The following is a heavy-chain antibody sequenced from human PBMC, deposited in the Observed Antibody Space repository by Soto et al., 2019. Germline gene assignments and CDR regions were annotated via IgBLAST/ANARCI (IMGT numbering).Heavy chain of an antibody. J-gene: IGHJ6*02. Sequence: ASVKVSCKASGYTFTGYYMHWVRQAPGQGLEWMGWINPNSGGTNYAQKFQGRVTMTRDTSISTAYMELSRLRSDDTAVYYCARDEGRITMVRGVINYYYYMDVWGQGTTVTVSS. D-gene: IGHD3-10*01. CDR1: GYTFTGYY. CDR3: ARDEGRITMVRGVINYYYYMDV. CDR2: INPNSGGT. V-gene: IGHV1-2*02.